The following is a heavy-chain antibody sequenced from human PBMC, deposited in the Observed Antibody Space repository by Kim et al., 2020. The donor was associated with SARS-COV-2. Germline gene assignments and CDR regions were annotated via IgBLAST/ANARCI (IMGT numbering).Heavy chain of an antibody. Sequence: ASVKVSCKASGYTFTSYGISWVRQAPGQGLEWMGWISAYNGNTNYAQKLQGRVTMTTDTSTSTAYMELRSLRSDDTAVYYCARDCSSTSCHFMTADYWGQGTLVTVSS. J-gene: IGHJ4*02. CDR3: ARDCSSTSCHFMTADY. D-gene: IGHD2-2*01. CDR2: ISAYNGNT. V-gene: IGHV1-18*01. CDR1: GYTFTSYG.